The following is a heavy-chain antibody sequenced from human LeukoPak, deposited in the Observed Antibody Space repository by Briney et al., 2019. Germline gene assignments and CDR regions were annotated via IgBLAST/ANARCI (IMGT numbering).Heavy chain of an antibody. V-gene: IGHV1-69*05. CDR3: ARLRGTRGDYYYYMDV. J-gene: IGHJ6*03. CDR2: IIPIFGTA. CDR1: GGIFGSYA. Sequence: GASVKVSCKASGGIFGSYAISWVRQAPGQGLEWMGGIIPIFGTANYAQKFQGRVTITTDESTSTAYMELSSLRSEDTAVYYCARLRGTRGDYYYYMDVWGKGTTVTVSS. D-gene: IGHD1-14*01.